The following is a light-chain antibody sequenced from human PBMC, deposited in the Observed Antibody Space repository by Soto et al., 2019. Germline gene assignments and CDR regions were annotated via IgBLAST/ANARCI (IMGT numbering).Light chain of an antibody. Sequence: QSALTQPRSVSGSPGQSVTISCTGTSSDVGGYNYVSWYQQHPGKAPKLMIYDVSKRPSGVPDRFSGSKSDNTASLTISGLQAEDEADYYCCSYAGSYTFEKVFGGGTKLTVL. CDR1: SSDVGGYNY. CDR3: CSYAGSYTFEKV. V-gene: IGLV2-11*01. J-gene: IGLJ2*01. CDR2: DVS.